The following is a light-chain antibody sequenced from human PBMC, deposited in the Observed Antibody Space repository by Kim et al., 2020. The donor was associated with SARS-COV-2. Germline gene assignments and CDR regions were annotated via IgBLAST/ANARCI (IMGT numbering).Light chain of an antibody. Sequence: DVVRTQSPLSLPVTLGQPASISCRSSQGLVHNDGNIYLSWFQQRPGQSPRRLIYRVSNRDSGVPDRFNGSGSGTDFTLKISRVEAEDVAVYYCMQGTHWYTFGPGTKLEI. CDR1: QGLVHNDGNIY. V-gene: IGKV2-30*02. CDR3: MQGTHWYT. CDR2: RVS. J-gene: IGKJ2*01.